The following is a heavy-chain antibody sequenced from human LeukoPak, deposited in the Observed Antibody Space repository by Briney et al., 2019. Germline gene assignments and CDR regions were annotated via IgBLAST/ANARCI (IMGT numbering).Heavy chain of an antibody. Sequence: GGSLRLSCVTSGFTFSSDSMNWVRQTPGQGQERDSYIGPASSSTISYADSVRGRFTISRDNAKNSLYQQMNSLRAEDTAVYYFARDHNWNYDYWGQGSLVAVSS. D-gene: IGHD1-7*01. CDR2: IGPASSSTI. V-gene: IGHV3-48*01. CDR3: ARDHNWNYDY. CDR1: GFTFSSDS. J-gene: IGHJ4*02.